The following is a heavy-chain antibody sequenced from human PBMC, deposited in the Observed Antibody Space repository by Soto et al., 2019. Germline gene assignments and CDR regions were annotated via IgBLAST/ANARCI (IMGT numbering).Heavy chain of an antibody. CDR3: ATDRRIVGATTWGWGWFDP. D-gene: IGHD1-26*01. CDR2: FDPEEGET. J-gene: IGHJ5*02. V-gene: IGHV1-24*01. CDR1: GYTLTELS. Sequence: QVQLVQSGAEVKKPGASVKVSCKVSGYTLTELSMHWVRQAPGKGLEWMGGFDPEEGETIYAQKFQGRVTMTEDTSTDTAYMELSSLRSVDTAVYYCATDRRIVGATTWGWGWFDPWGQGTLVTVSS.